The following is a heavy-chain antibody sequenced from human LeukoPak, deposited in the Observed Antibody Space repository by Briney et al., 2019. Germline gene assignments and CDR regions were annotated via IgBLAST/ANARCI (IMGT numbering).Heavy chain of an antibody. CDR1: GGSFSGYY. D-gene: IGHD3-22*01. Sequence: SETLSLNCAVYGGSFSGYYWSWIRQPPGKGLEWIGEINHSGSTNYNPSLKSRVTISVDTSKNQFSLKLSSVTAADTAVYYCARGYASPYYDSSGYFPFDYWGQGTLVTVSS. CDR2: INHSGST. J-gene: IGHJ4*02. CDR3: ARGYASPYYDSSGYFPFDY. V-gene: IGHV4-34*01.